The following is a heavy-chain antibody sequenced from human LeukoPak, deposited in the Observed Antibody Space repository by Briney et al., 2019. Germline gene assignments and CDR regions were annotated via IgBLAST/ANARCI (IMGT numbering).Heavy chain of an antibody. CDR2: IKQDGSEK. Sequence: SGGSLRLSCAASGFTFNNYWMNWVRQAPGKGLEWVANIKQDGSEKYYVDSVKGRFTISRDNAKNSLYLQMNSLRAEDTAVYYCASLPPQVPGAATLWETQNDAFDIWGQGTMVTVSS. V-gene: IGHV3-7*01. J-gene: IGHJ3*02. CDR1: GFTFNNYW. CDR3: ASLPPQVPGAATLWETQNDAFDI. D-gene: IGHD3-16*01.